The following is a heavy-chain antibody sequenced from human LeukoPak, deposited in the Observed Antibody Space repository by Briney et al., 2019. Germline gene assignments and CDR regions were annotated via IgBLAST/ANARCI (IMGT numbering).Heavy chain of an antibody. J-gene: IGHJ5*02. D-gene: IGHD2-2*02. CDR2: IYTTGKT. CDR1: LDSISSFY. CDR3: ARRLRSHCSSTSCYKGGNWFDP. V-gene: IGHV4-4*07. Sequence: PSETLSLTCNVSLDSISSFYWSWIRQSAGAGLEWIGRIYTTGKTDYNPSLKSRVTVSVDTSRNQVSLKLRSVTAADTAVYYCARRLRSHCSSTSCYKGGNWFDPWGQGTLVTVSS.